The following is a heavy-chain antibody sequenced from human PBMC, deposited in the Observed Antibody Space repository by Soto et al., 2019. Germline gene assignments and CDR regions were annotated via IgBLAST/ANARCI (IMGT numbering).Heavy chain of an antibody. CDR2: INPKNGGT. CDR3: ARPTSGSGDY. D-gene: IGHD1-26*01. CDR1: GFSFPDFY. J-gene: IGHJ4*02. V-gene: IGHV1-2*02. Sequence: QVHLVQSGAEVKKPGASVKASCKTSGFSFPDFYIHWVRQAPGQGLEWMGWINPKNGGTNFARKFQGRVTMTRDTSISTIYMEVSSLESDDTAVYYCARPTSGSGDYWGQGTLVTVSS.